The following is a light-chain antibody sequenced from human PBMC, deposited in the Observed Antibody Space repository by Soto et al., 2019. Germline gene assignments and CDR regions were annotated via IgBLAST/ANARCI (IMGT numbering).Light chain of an antibody. CDR3: SSYTISSPHVV. V-gene: IGLV2-14*01. CDR2: DVS. J-gene: IGLJ2*01. CDR1: SSDVGGYNY. Sequence: QSVLTQPASVSGSPGQSITISCTGTSSDVGGYNYVSWYQRHPGKAPKLMIYDVSNRPSGVSNRFSGSKSVNTASLTISGLQAEDEADYYCSSYTISSPHVVFGGGTKLTVL.